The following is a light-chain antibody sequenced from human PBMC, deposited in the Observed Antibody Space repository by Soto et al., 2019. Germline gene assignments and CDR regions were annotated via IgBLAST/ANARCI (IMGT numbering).Light chain of an antibody. V-gene: IGLV1-51*01. J-gene: IGLJ1*01. Sequence: QSVLTQPPSISATPGQNVTISCSGSYSNIETNYVSWYQQLPGTAPKLLIYDNTERPSGIPDRFSGSKSGSSATLGITGLQNGDEADYYCGTWDSSLSDGVFGKGNKLTV. CDR1: YSNIETNY. CDR2: DNT. CDR3: GTWDSSLSDGV.